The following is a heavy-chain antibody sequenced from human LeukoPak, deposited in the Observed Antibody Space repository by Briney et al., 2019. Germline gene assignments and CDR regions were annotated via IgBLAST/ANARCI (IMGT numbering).Heavy chain of an antibody. J-gene: IGHJ4*02. CDR2: MNPYSGNT. V-gene: IGHV1-8*01. CDR3: ARDQEGFDY. CDR1: GYTFTSYD. Sequence: ASVKVSCKASGYTFTSYDINWVRQASGQGLEWMGWMNPYSGNTGYAQRFQGRVTVTRDTSTSTVHMELSGLRSEDTAVYYCARDQEGFDYWGQGTLVTVSS.